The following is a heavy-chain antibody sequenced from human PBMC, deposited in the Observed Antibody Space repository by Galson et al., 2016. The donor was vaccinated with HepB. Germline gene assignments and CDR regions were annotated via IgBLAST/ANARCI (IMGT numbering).Heavy chain of an antibody. CDR2: IVVDSGHT. D-gene: IGHD2-15*01. Sequence: SCKASGFTFTSSAMQWVRQARGQRLEWIGWIVVDSGHTNYAQKFQERVSITRDMSTSTVYMELSSLRSEDTAVYYCAAEVGPNWFDPWGPGTLVTVSS. CDR1: GFTFTSSA. J-gene: IGHJ5*02. CDR3: AAEVGPNWFDP. V-gene: IGHV1-58*02.